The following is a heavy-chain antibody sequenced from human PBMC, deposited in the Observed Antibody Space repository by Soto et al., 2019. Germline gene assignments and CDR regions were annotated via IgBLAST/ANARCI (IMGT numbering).Heavy chain of an antibody. D-gene: IGHD6-19*01. Sequence: ESGPMLVNPTQTLTLTCTFSGFSLSSTRVAVGWIRQPPGKALEWLALIYWDDDKRYSPFLKSRLTITKDTSKNQVVLTMTNMDPVDTATYYCAHSVVAGLGYYFDYWGQGTLVTVSS. V-gene: IGHV2-5*02. CDR2: IYWDDDK. CDR1: GFSLSSTRVA. J-gene: IGHJ4*02. CDR3: AHSVVAGLGYYFDY.